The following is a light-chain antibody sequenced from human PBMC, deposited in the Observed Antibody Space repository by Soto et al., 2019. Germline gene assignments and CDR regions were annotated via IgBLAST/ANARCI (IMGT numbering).Light chain of an antibody. CDR3: QQYGGSPRT. Sequence: EVVLTQSPGTLSLSPGERATLSCRASQTVGTSLAWYQQKPGQAPRLLIYGASNRATGIPDRFSGSGSGTDSTLTISKLEPEDFAVYHCQQYGGSPRTFGQGTKVDIK. CDR2: GAS. J-gene: IGKJ1*01. CDR1: QTVGTS. V-gene: IGKV3-20*01.